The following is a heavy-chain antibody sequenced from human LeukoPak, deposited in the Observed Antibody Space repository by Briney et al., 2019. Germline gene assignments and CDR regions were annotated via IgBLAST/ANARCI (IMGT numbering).Heavy chain of an antibody. V-gene: IGHV4-59*01. Sequence: SETLSLTCTVSGGSISSYYWSWIRQPPGKGLEWIGYIYYSGSTNYNPSLKSRVTISVDTSKNQFSLKLSSVTAADTAVYYCARAARSWGPYNWFDPWGQGTLVTVSS. CDR1: GGSISSYY. J-gene: IGHJ5*02. CDR3: ARAARSWGPYNWFDP. D-gene: IGHD6-13*01. CDR2: IYYSGST.